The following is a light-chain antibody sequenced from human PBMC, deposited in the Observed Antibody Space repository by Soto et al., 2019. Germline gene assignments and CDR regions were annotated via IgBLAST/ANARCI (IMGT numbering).Light chain of an antibody. CDR2: DAS. Sequence: DIEMTQYPSPLSSSVGDRFTITCRASQDVSNYLNWYQQKPGKAPKLLIYDASNLETGVPSRFSGSGSGTDFTFTISSLQPEDFANYYCQQAKSFPITFGQGTRME. CDR3: QQAKSFPIT. CDR1: QDVSNY. J-gene: IGKJ5*01. V-gene: IGKV1-33*01.